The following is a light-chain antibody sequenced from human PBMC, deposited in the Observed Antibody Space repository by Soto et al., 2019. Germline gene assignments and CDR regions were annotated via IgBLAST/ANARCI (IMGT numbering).Light chain of an antibody. CDR2: KAS. Sequence: AIQMTQSPSSLSASVGDRVTITCRASQGIRNDLGWYQQKAGKAPNLLIYKASRLESGVPSRFSGSGSGTEFTLTISSLHPEDFGSYYCQEYRNDYGTFGQGTKV. CDR3: QEYRNDYGT. J-gene: IGKJ1*01. CDR1: QGIRND. V-gene: IGKV1-6*01.